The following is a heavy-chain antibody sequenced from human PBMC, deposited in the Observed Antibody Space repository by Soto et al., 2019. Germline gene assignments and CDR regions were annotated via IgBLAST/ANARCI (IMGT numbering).Heavy chain of an antibody. CDR3: AKDLGRVVAANY. V-gene: IGHV3-23*01. CDR1: GFTFSSYA. J-gene: IGHJ4*02. D-gene: IGHD2-15*01. CDR2: ISGSGGST. Sequence: EVQLLESGGGLVQPGGSLRLSCAASGFTFSSYAMSWVRQAPGKGLEWVSAISGSGGSTYYADSVKGRFTISRDNSKNTLYLQMNSLRDEDTAVYYCAKDLGRVVAANYWGQGTLVTVSS.